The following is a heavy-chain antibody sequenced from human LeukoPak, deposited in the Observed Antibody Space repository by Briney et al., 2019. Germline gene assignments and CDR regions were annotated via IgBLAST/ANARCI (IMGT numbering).Heavy chain of an antibody. V-gene: IGHV1-18*01. CDR3: VREVTMVRGVITFYHYNGMDV. Sequence: ASVKVSCKASGYTFTSYGISWVRQAPGQGLEWMGWISAYNGNTNYAQKLQGRVTMTTDTSTSTAYMELRSLRSDDTAVYYCVREVTMVRGVITFYHYNGMDVWGLGTAVTVSS. D-gene: IGHD3-10*01. CDR2: ISAYNGNT. CDR1: GYTFTSYG. J-gene: IGHJ6*02.